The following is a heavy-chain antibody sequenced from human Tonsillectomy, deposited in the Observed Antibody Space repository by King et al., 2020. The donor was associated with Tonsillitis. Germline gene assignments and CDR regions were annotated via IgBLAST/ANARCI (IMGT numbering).Heavy chain of an antibody. CDR1: GFIFDDYT. Sequence: VQLVESGGAVIQPGGSLRLSCAASGFIFDDYTIHWVRQRPGKGLEWGSSINWDGNIASYADSVKGRFTISRDNDPDSLFLQMDSLRVEDTALYYCAKAGHFFFDMDVWGKGTMVTVSS. D-gene: IGHD7-27*01. J-gene: IGHJ6*03. CDR3: AKAGHFFFDMDV. V-gene: IGHV3-43*01. CDR2: INWDGNIA.